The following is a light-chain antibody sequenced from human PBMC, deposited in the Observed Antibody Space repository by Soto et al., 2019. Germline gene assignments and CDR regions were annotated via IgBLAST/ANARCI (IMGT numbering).Light chain of an antibody. V-gene: IGKV3-20*01. J-gene: IGKJ5*01. CDR2: GAS. CDR1: QSVSSSY. Sequence: EIVLTQSPGTLSLSPGERATLSCRASQSVSSSYLAWYQQKPGQAPRLLIYGASSRATGIPDRFSGSGSGTDFTLTISRLEPEDFAVYYCQQDGSSPLVTCGQGTRLEIK. CDR3: QQDGSSPLVT.